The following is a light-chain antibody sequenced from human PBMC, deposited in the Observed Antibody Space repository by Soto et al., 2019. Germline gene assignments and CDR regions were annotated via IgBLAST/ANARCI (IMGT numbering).Light chain of an antibody. V-gene: IGLV2-14*01. CDR2: EVS. Sequence: QSALTQPASVSGSPGQSITISCTGTSSDVGAYNYVSWYQQHPGKAPKVMIYEVSNRPSGVSNRFSGSKSGNTASLTISGLQAEDEADYYCSSYTSSNTYVFGNGTKLTVL. CDR3: SSYTSSNTYV. J-gene: IGLJ1*01. CDR1: SSDVGAYNY.